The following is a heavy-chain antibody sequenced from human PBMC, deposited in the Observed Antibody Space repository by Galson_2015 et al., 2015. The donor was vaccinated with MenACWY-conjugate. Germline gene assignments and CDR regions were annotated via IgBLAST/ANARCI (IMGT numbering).Heavy chain of an antibody. CDR2: INPGGSST. CDR1: GFIFNTYW. CDR3: AKTRGASFYFDS. D-gene: IGHD1-26*01. Sequence: SLSLSCAASGFIFNTYWMHWVRHAPGNGLVWVSRINPGGSSTTYADSVKDRFTLSSDNAKNTLYLHMNSLRPEDTAVFYCAKTRGASFYFDSWGQGTLVTVSS. J-gene: IGHJ4*02. V-gene: IGHV3-74*01.